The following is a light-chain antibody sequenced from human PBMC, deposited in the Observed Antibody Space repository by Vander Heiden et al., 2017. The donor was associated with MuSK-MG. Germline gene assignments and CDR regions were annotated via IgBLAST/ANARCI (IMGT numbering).Light chain of an antibody. Sequence: DIQMTQSPSSLSASVGDRVSITCRASQTINIYLSWFQQKPGKAPKLLIYGSSSLQGWVPSRFSGNGSGTDFTLTINRLQPEDFATYYCLQTDSTPYTFGRGTKLEI. CDR3: LQTDSTPYT. CDR1: QTINIY. V-gene: IGKV1-39*01. J-gene: IGKJ2*01. CDR2: GSS.